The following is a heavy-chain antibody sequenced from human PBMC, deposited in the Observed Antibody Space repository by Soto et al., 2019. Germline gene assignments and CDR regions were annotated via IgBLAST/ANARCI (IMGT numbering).Heavy chain of an antibody. CDR1: GGSFSGYY. J-gene: IGHJ4*02. Sequence: QVQLQQWGAGLLKPSETLSLTCAVYGGSFSGYYWNWIRQPPGKGLEWIGEINHSGSTNYNPSLKSRVTISVDTSKNQFSLKLSSATAADTAVYYCTRGWGAVADYWGQGTLVTVSS. V-gene: IGHV4-34*01. CDR2: INHSGST. CDR3: TRGWGAVADY. D-gene: IGHD6-19*01.